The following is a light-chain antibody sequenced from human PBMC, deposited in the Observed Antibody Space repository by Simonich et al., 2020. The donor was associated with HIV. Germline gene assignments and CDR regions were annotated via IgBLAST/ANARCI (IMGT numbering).Light chain of an antibody. CDR3: QQYNSYPWT. J-gene: IGKJ1*01. Sequence: DIQMTQSPSTLSASVGDRVTITCRASPSVSTWLAWYQQKPGKAPKLLLYEASTLESGVPSMFSGSGSGTEFTLTISSLQPDDFATYYCQQYNSYPWTFGQGTKVEIK. V-gene: IGKV1-5*03. CDR1: PSVSTW. CDR2: EAS.